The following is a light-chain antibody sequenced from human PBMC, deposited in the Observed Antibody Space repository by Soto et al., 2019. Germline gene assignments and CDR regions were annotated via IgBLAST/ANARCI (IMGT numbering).Light chain of an antibody. CDR2: DAS. V-gene: IGKV1-5*01. J-gene: IGKJ2*01. CDR1: QGISNW. CDR3: QQYYRYAYT. Sequence: DIQMTQSPSTLSASVGDSVTLTCRASQGISNWLAWYQRKPGKSPKLLIYDASSLASGVPSRFSGSGSGAEFILTISSLQPADFATYYCQQYYRYAYTFGQRAK.